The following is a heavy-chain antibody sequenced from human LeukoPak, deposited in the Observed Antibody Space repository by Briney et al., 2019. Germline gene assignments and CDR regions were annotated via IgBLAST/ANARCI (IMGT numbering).Heavy chain of an antibody. D-gene: IGHD5-12*01. J-gene: IGHJ3*02. CDR2: VKHTVST. CDR1: GGSFSGHF. V-gene: IGHV4-34*01. Sequence: SETLSLTCAVYGGSFSGHFWTWIRQSPGKGLEWIGEVKHTVSTHSNPSLESRVIISLDASKNQFSLKLNSVTAADTAVYYCARHTRPEYSGYEKAFDIWGQGTMVTVSS. CDR3: ARHTRPEYSGYEKAFDI.